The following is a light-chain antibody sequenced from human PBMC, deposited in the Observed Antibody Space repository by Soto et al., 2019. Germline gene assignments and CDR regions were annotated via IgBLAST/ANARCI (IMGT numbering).Light chain of an antibody. Sequence: EIVLTQSPGTLSLSPGERATLSCRASQSVTSNYLAWYQQKPGQAPGLLIYGASSRATGIPDRFSGSGSGTDFTLTISRLEPEDFAVYYCQQYGSSPATFVQGTKLEIK. CDR2: GAS. CDR1: QSVTSNY. V-gene: IGKV3-20*01. CDR3: QQYGSSPAT. J-gene: IGKJ2*01.